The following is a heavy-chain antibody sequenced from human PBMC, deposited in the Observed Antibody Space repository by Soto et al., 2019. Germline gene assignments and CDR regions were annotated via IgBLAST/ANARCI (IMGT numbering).Heavy chain of an antibody. Sequence: PSETLSLTCTVSGGSISSYYWGWIRQPPGRGLEWIGSIAYSGKSYYNPSLKSRVTMSVDTSNNQFSLKLSSVTAADTAVYYCATSRGGVATVTYWGQGTLVTAPQ. CDR2: IAYSGKS. CDR1: GGSISSYY. CDR3: ATSRGGVATVTY. J-gene: IGHJ4*02. D-gene: IGHD5-12*01. V-gene: IGHV4-59*04.